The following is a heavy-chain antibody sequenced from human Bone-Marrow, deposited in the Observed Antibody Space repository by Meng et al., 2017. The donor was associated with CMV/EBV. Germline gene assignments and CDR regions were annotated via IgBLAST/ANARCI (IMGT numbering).Heavy chain of an antibody. CDR1: GFTFSSYE. D-gene: IGHD3-3*01. Sequence: LSLTCAASGFTFSSYEMNWVRQAPGKGLEWVSYISSSGSTIYYADSVKGRFTISRDNAKNSLYLQMNSLRAEDTAVYYCARVSYYDFWSGYYGGPYFDYWGQGTLVTVSS. CDR2: ISSSGSTI. CDR3: ARVSYYDFWSGYYGGPYFDY. V-gene: IGHV3-48*03. J-gene: IGHJ4*02.